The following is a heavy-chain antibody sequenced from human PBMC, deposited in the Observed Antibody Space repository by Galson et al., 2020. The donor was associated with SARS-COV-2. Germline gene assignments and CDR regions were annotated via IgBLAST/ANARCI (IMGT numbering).Heavy chain of an antibody. CDR3: AHLIGVRIRLFGNYYYDYGMDV. J-gene: IGHJ6*02. Sequence: KMSGPTLVKPTQTLTLTCTFSGVSLSTSGVGVGWIRQPPGKALEWLALIYWDDDKRYSPSLKSRLTITKDTSKNQVVLTMTNMDPVDTATYYCAHLIGVRIRLFGNYYYDYGMDVWGQGTTVTVSS. V-gene: IGHV2-5*02. CDR1: GVSLSTSGVG. CDR2: IYWDDDK. D-gene: IGHD3-3*01.